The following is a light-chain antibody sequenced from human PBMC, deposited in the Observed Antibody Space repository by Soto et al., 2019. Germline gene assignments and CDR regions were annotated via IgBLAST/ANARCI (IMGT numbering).Light chain of an antibody. CDR3: QQASNFPYT. CDR1: QDINNY. Sequence: DIQMTQSPSSVSASVGDRVTISCRASQDINNYFVWYQQQPGKAPKVLIYSSSFLHSGAPSRFSGSGSGTDFTLTIDRLQPEDFTTYYCQQASNFPYTFGQGTKLEMK. J-gene: IGKJ2*01. CDR2: SSS. V-gene: IGKV1-12*01.